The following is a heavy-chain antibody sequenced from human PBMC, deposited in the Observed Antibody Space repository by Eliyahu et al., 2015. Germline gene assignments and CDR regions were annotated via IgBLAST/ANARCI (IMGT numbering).Heavy chain of an antibody. V-gene: IGHV6-1*01. CDR3: TRDWVVGVTGDYYAMDV. Sequence: QVQMQQSGPGLVKPSQTLSLAXAVPGDXVPXXXXXGGWLRPSPSRGLEWVGRTYHRSKWYNDYADSVKSRITINPDTSKNQFSLHLNSVTPEDTAVYYCTRDWVVGVTGDYYAMDVWGQGTTVTVSS. CDR2: TYHRSKWYN. J-gene: IGHJ6*02. D-gene: IGHD2-21*02. CDR1: GDXVPXXXXX.